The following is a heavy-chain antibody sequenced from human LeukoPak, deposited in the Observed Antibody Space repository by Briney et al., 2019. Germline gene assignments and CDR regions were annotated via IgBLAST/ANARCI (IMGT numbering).Heavy chain of an antibody. CDR3: ARAPYCSSTSCYIGHYYYYMDV. CDR1: GGSISSGDYY. V-gene: IGHV4-30-4*08. D-gene: IGHD2-2*02. Sequence: PSETLSLTCTVSGGSISSGDYYWSWIRQPPGKGLEWIGYIYYSGSTYYNPSLKSRVTISVDTSKNQSSLKLSSVTAADTAVYYCARAPYCSSTSCYIGHYYYYMDVWGKGTTVTVSS. J-gene: IGHJ6*03. CDR2: IYYSGST.